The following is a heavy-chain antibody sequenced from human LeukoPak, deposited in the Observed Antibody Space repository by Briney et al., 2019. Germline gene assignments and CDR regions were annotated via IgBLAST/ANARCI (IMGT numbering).Heavy chain of an antibody. J-gene: IGHJ4*02. CDR1: GGSISSNRYY. V-gene: IGHV4-39*07. CDR2: IYYSGST. Sequence: PSETLSLTCTVSGGSISSNRYYWGWIRQPPGKGLEWIGSIYYSGSTYYNPSLKSRVTISVDTSKNQFSLKLSSVTAADTAVYYCARDGEMATIENYFGYWGQGTLVTVSS. D-gene: IGHD5-24*01. CDR3: ARDGEMATIENYFGY.